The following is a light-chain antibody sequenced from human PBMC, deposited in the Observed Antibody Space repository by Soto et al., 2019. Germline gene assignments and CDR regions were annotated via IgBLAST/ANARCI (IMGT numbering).Light chain of an antibody. Sequence: QSVLTQPASVSGSPGQSITISCTGTSSDVGGNKYVSWYQHYPGKAPKLMICDVSNRPSGVSNRFSGSKSGNTASLTISGPRAEDEADYYCSVFTVTPYVFGTGTKVPVL. CDR2: DVS. J-gene: IGLJ1*01. CDR1: SSDVGGNKY. V-gene: IGLV2-14*03. CDR3: SVFTVTPYV.